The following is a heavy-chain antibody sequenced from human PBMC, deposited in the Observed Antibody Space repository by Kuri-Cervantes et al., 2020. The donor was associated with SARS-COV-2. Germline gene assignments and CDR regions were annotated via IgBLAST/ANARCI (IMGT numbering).Heavy chain of an antibody. V-gene: IGHV1-69*06. D-gene: IGHD1-1*01. Sequence: SVKVSCKASGYTFTSYGISWVRQAPGQGLEWMGRIIPVFDTAYYANKFQGRVTINADKLTNTTYMELSSLRSDDTAVYYCARVASTTGADFWGQGTLVTVSS. CDR3: ARVASTTGADF. CDR2: IIPVFDTA. CDR1: GYTFTSYG. J-gene: IGHJ4*02.